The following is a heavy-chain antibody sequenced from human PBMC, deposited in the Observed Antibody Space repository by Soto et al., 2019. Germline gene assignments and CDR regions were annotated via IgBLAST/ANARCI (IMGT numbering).Heavy chain of an antibody. D-gene: IGHD2-15*01. J-gene: IGHJ5*02. CDR2: IWYDGTTK. CDR1: GFTLSNYG. Sequence: GGSLRLSCVASGFTLSNYGMHWVRQAPGKGLEWVALIWYDGTTKYSADSVKGRFSISRDNSKNTLYLQMNSLRAEDTAVYYCARDVGSFGSSRWFDPWGQGTLVTVSS. V-gene: IGHV3-33*01. CDR3: ARDVGSFGSSRWFDP.